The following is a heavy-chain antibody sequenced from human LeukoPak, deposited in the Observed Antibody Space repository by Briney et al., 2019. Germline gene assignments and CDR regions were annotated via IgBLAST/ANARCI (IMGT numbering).Heavy chain of an antibody. CDR2: IDPSDSYT. CDR1: GYSFTSYR. Sequence: GESLKISCKGSGYSFTSYRISWVRQMPGKGLEWMGRIDPSDSYTNYSPSFQGHVTISADKSISTAYLQWSSLKASDTAMYYCASQGGAGGPFDYWGQGTLVTVSS. J-gene: IGHJ4*02. CDR3: ASQGGAGGPFDY. D-gene: IGHD3-16*01. V-gene: IGHV5-10-1*01.